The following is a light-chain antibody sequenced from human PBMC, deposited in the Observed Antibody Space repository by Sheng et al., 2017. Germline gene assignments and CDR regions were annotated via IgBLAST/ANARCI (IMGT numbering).Light chain of an antibody. V-gene: IGKV3-11*01. CDR2: DAY. Sequence: EIVLTQSPATLSLSPGERATLSCRASQSVSSYLAWYQQKPGQAPRLLIYDAYNRATGIPARFSGSGSGTDFTLTISSLEPEDFAVYYCQQRSNWPLTFGGGTEGGGSN. CDR3: QQRSNWPLT. CDR1: QSVSSY. J-gene: IGKJ4*01.